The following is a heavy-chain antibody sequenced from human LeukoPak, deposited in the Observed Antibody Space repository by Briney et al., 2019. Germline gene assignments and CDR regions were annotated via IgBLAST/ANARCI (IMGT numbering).Heavy chain of an antibody. D-gene: IGHD5-18*01. Sequence: SETLSLTCTVSGGSISSYYWSWIRQPAGKGLEWIGEINHSGSTNYNPSLKSRVTISVDTSKNQFSLKLSSVTAADTAVYYCARASVDTAMAHFDYWGQGTLVTVSS. CDR3: ARASVDTAMAHFDY. V-gene: IGHV4-34*01. CDR1: GGSISSYY. CDR2: INHSGST. J-gene: IGHJ4*02.